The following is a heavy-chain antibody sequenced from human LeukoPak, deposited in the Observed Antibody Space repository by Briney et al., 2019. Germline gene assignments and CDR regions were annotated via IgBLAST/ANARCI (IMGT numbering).Heavy chain of an antibody. CDR3: ARLNWNDAPDY. D-gene: IGHD1-1*01. V-gene: IGHV1-2*02. J-gene: IGHJ4*02. CDR2: INPNSGGT. Sequence: ASVKVSCKASGYTFTSYGISWVRQAPGQGLEWMGWINPNSGGTNYAQKFQGRVTMTRDTSISTAYMELSRLRSDDTAVYYCARLNWNDAPDYWGQGTLVTVSS. CDR1: GYTFTSYG.